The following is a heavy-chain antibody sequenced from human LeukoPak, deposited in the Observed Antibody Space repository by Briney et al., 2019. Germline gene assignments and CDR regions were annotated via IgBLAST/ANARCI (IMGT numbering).Heavy chain of an antibody. V-gene: IGHV3-74*01. CDR3: ARSVGGTDV. CDR1: GFTFSYSW. CDR2: INGDASNT. J-gene: IGHJ6*02. Sequence: GPSLRLSCPAPGFTFSYSWMHCVGHAPGKGLVWLLRINGDASNTNYADAVKGRFTISRENAKNTLSLQMSSLRAEDTAGYYCARSVGGTDVWGQGTTVTVSS.